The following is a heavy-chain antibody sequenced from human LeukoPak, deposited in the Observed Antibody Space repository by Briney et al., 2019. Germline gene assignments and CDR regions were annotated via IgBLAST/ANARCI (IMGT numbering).Heavy chain of an antibody. D-gene: IGHD3-22*01. CDR3: AKDLYDSSGYYYSPFDY. CDR1: GFTFSSYG. V-gene: IGHV3-23*01. J-gene: IGHJ4*02. Sequence: GGSLRLSCAASGFTFSSYGMSWVRQAPGKGLEWVSAISGSGGNTYYADSVKGRFTISRDNSKNTLYLQMNSLRAEDTAVYYCAKDLYDSSGYYYSPFDYWGQGTLVTVSS. CDR2: ISGSGGNT.